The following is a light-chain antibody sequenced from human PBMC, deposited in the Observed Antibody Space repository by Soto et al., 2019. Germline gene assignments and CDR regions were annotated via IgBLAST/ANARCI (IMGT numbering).Light chain of an antibody. CDR1: NSDVGGYNF. CDR2: DVT. J-gene: IGLJ1*01. V-gene: IGLV2-14*03. Sequence: QSALTQPASVSGSPGQSITISCTGTNSDVGGYNFVSWYQQHPDKAPKLMIYDVTNRPSGVSNRFSGSKSGNTASLTISGLQAEDEADYYCSSYTSGSSYVVGTGTKVTVL. CDR3: SSYTSGSSYV.